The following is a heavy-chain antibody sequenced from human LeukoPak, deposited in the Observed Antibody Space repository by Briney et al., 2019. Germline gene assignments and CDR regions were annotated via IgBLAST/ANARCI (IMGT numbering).Heavy chain of an antibody. J-gene: IGHJ4*02. CDR1: GGSISSSSYY. CDR2: IYYSGST. CDR3: ARGPRVAGHLWFDY. D-gene: IGHD6-19*01. V-gene: IGHV4-39*07. Sequence: PSETLSLTCTVSGGSISSSSYYWGWIRQPPGKGLEWIGSIYYSGSTYYNPSLKSRVTISVDTSKNQFSLKLSSVTAADTAVYYCARGPRVAGHLWFDYWGQGTLVTVSS.